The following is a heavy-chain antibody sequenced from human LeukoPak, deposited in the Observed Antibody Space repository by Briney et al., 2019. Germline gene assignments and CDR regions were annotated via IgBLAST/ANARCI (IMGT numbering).Heavy chain of an antibody. CDR2: ISYDGSNK. J-gene: IGHJ4*02. D-gene: IGHD6-13*01. CDR1: GFTFSSYA. V-gene: IGHV3-30*04. Sequence: GGSLRLSCAASGFTFSSYAMHWVRQAPGKGLEWVAVISYDGSNKYYADSVKGRFTISRDNSKNTLYLQMNSLRAEDTAVYYCARDVVWGSSWTHYFDYWGQGTLVTVSS. CDR3: ARDVVWGSSWTHYFDY.